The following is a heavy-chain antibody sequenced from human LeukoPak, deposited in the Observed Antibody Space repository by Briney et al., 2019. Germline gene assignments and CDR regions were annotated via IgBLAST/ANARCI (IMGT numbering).Heavy chain of an antibody. D-gene: IGHD2-15*01. CDR1: GGSISSGGYY. J-gene: IGHJ4*02. Sequence: KASETLSLTCTVSGGSISSGGYYWSWIRQPPGKGLEWIGRIYTSGSTNYNPSLKSRVTISVDTSKNQFSLKLSSVTAADTAVYYCAIPTPTSGEVDFWGQGTLVTVSS. CDR3: AIPTPTSGEVDF. V-gene: IGHV4-61*02. CDR2: IYTSGST.